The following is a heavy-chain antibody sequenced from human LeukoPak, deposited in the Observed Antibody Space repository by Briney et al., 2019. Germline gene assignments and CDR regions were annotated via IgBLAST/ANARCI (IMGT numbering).Heavy chain of an antibody. Sequence: GRSLRLSCGASGFTFSSYAMHWVRQAPGKGLEWVAVISYDGSNKYYADSVKGRFTISRDNSKNTLYLQMNSLRAEDTAMYYCVRDLDGSGNYHWFDPWGQGTLVTVSS. V-gene: IGHV3-30-3*01. CDR2: ISYDGSNK. D-gene: IGHD3-10*01. J-gene: IGHJ5*02. CDR3: VRDLDGSGNYHWFDP. CDR1: GFTFSSYA.